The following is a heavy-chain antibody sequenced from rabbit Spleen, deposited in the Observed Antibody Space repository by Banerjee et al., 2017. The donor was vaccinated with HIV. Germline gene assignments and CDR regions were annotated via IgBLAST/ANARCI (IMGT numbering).Heavy chain of an antibody. Sequence: QEQLVESGGGLVQPGGSLKLSCKASGFDFSSYGVSWVRQAPGKGLEWIACIDIGSSGFTYFASWAKGRFTIAKTSSTTVTLQMTSLTAADTATYFCARGGGVWGPGTLVT. CDR1: GFDFSSYG. CDR3: ARGGGV. V-gene: IGHV1S45*01. CDR2: IDIGSSGFT. J-gene: IGHJ4*01.